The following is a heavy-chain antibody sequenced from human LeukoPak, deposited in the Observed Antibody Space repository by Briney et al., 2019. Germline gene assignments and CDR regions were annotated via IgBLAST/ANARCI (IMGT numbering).Heavy chain of an antibody. CDR3: VRATRVADY. Sequence: GGSPRLSCAASGFTFSSYWMSWVRQAPGKGLEWVADIKPDGSEKAYVDFVKGRFTMSRDNAKNSLYLQMNSLRDEDTAVYYCVRATRVADYWGQGTLVTVSS. D-gene: IGHD3-3*01. J-gene: IGHJ4*02. CDR2: IKPDGSEK. V-gene: IGHV3-7*04. CDR1: GFTFSSYW.